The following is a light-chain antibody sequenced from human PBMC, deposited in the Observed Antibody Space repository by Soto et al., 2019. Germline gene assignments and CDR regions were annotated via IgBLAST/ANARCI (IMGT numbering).Light chain of an antibody. CDR2: GAS. J-gene: IGKJ2*01. CDR3: HQYNNWPPYT. CDR1: QRVSSN. V-gene: IGKV3-15*01. Sequence: IVMTQSPATLSVSPGERVTLSCRASQRVSSNLACYQQKPGQAPRLLIYGASTRTTGIPVRFSGSGSGTEFTLTISSLQSEDFAVYFCHQYNNWPPYTFGQGTKVDIK.